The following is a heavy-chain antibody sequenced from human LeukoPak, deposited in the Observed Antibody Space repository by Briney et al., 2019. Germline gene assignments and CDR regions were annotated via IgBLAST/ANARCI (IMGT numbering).Heavy chain of an antibody. J-gene: IGHJ5*02. Sequence: GGSLRLSCAASGFTFSSYWMHWVRQAPGKGLAWVSRINSDGSSTSYADSVKGRFTISRDNAKNTLYLQMNSLRAEDTAVYYCARVGKDGSGSYSFNCFDPWGQGTLVTVSS. D-gene: IGHD3-10*01. V-gene: IGHV3-74*01. CDR1: GFTFSSYW. CDR2: INSDGSST. CDR3: ARVGKDGSGSYSFNCFDP.